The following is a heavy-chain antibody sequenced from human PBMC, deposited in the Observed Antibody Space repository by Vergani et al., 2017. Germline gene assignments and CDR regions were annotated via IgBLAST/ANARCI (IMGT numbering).Heavy chain of an antibody. CDR3: VKDYSWQGSYSDY. Sequence: EVRLLESGGGLVQPGGSLTLSCAASGFVFDDFAMHWVRQVPEKGLEWVSIINSNGDTTDYGASVRGRFTTSRDNSKNLVFLEMTSLRPEDTALYFCVKDYSWQGSYSDYWGQGVLVTVSS. CDR2: INSNGDTT. CDR1: GFVFDDFA. D-gene: IGHD4-11*01. J-gene: IGHJ4*02. V-gene: IGHV3-43D*03.